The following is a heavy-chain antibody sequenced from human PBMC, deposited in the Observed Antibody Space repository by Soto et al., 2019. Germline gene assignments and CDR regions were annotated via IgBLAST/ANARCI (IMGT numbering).Heavy chain of an antibody. CDR3: ARSSTSFWSGYYKPFDY. D-gene: IGHD3-3*01. V-gene: IGHV3-53*02. Sequence: EVQLVETGGGLIQPGGSLRLSCAASGFTVSSNYMSWVRQAPGKGLEWVSVIYSGGSTYYADSVKGRFTISRDNSKNTLYLQMNSLRAEDTAVYYCARSSTSFWSGYYKPFDYWGQGTLVTVSS. J-gene: IGHJ4*02. CDR1: GFTVSSNY. CDR2: IYSGGST.